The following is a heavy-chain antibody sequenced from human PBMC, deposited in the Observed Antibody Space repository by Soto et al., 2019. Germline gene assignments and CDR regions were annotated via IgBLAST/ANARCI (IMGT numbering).Heavy chain of an antibody. J-gene: IGHJ6*02. Sequence: PGESLKISCKGSGYSFTSYWISWVRQMPGKGLEWMGRIDPSDSYTNYSPSFQGHVTISADKSISTAYLQWSSLKASDTAMYYCARQSGCSGGSCYDLAFYYYYGMDVWGQGTTVTVSS. V-gene: IGHV5-10-1*01. D-gene: IGHD2-15*01. CDR1: GYSFTSYW. CDR3: ARQSGCSGGSCYDLAFYYYYGMDV. CDR2: IDPSDSYT.